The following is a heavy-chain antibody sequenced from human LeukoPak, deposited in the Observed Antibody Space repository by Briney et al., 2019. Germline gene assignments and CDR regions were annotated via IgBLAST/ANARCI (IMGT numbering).Heavy chain of an antibody. Sequence: ASVKVSCKASGGTFSSYAISWVRQAPGQGLEWMGGIIPIFGTANYAQKFQGRVTITTDESTSTAYMELSSLRSGDTAVYYCARAERPTIVVVPAAMNVWGQGTLVTVSS. CDR1: GGTFSSYA. D-gene: IGHD2-2*01. V-gene: IGHV1-69*05. CDR3: ARAERPTIVVVPAAMNV. J-gene: IGHJ4*02. CDR2: IIPIFGTA.